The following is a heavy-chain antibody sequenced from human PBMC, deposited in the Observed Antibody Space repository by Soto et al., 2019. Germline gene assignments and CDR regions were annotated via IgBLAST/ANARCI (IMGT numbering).Heavy chain of an antibody. V-gene: IGHV1-58*02. Sequence: ASVKVSCKASGFTFTSSAMQWVRQARGQRLEWIGWIVVGSGNTNYAQKFQERVTITRDMSTSTAYMELSSLRSEDTAVYYCAAAGATGSLFDYWCQGTLVTVSS. CDR3: AAAGATGSLFDY. J-gene: IGHJ4*02. CDR1: GFTFTSSA. CDR2: IVVGSGNT. D-gene: IGHD1-26*01.